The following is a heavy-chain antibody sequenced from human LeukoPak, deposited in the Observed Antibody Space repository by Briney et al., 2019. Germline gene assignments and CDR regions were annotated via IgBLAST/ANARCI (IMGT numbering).Heavy chain of an antibody. Sequence: GGSLRLSCAASGFTFSSYSMNWVRQAPGKGLEWVSSISSSSSYIYYADSVKGRFTISRDNAKNSLYLQMNSLRAEDTAVYYCARDLMVRGVIGYWSQGTLVTVSS. CDR2: ISSSSSYI. D-gene: IGHD3-10*01. CDR3: ARDLMVRGVIGY. CDR1: GFTFSSYS. J-gene: IGHJ4*02. V-gene: IGHV3-21*01.